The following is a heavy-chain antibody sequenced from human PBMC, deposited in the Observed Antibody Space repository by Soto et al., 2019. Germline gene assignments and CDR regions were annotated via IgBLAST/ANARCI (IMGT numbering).Heavy chain of an antibody. CDR3: ARALAWPGWYFDP. J-gene: IGHJ2*01. Sequence: PSETLSLTCTVSAGSIDSYYWSWIRQPPGKGLEWIGYINYSGSTNYNPSLKSRVTISLDTSKEQFSLRLNSVTAADTAVYYCARALAWPGWYFDPWGRGTLVTVSS. CDR2: INYSGST. D-gene: IGHD5-12*01. V-gene: IGHV4-59*12. CDR1: AGSIDSYY.